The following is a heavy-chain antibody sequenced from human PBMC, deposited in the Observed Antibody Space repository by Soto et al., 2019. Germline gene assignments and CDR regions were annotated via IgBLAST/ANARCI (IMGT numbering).Heavy chain of an antibody. V-gene: IGHV3-66*04. D-gene: IGHD5-12*01. CDR3: ARPSRPDRIVATILHYPMDV. J-gene: IGHJ6*02. Sequence: GGSLRLSCAASRFTVSSNYMSWVRQAPGKGLEWVSVIYSGGSTYYADSVKGRFTISRDNSKNTLYLQMNSLRAEDTAVYYCARPSRPDRIVATILHYPMDVWGQGTTVTVSS. CDR1: RFTVSSNY. CDR2: IYSGGST.